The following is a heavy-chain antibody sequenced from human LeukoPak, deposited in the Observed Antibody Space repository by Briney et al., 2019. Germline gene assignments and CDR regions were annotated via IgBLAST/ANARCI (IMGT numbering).Heavy chain of an antibody. Sequence: ASVKASCKASGYTFTSYGISWVRQAPGQGLEWMGWISAYNGNTNYAQKLQGRVTMTTDTSTSTAYMELRSLRSDDTAVYYCARDRRGQLLLYYYYYYGMDVWGQGTTVTVSS. V-gene: IGHV1-18*01. CDR2: ISAYNGNT. CDR3: ARDRRGQLLLYYYYYYGMDV. CDR1: GYTFTSYG. J-gene: IGHJ6*02. D-gene: IGHD2-15*01.